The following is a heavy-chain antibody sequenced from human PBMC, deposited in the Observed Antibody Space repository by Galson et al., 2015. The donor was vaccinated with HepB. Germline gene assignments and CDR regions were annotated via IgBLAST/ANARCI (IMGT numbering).Heavy chain of an antibody. Sequence: ETLSLTCTVSGGSISSYYWSWIRQPPGKGLEWIGYIYYSGSTNYNPSLKSRVTISVDTSKNQFSLKLSSVTAADTAVYYCARVLVDPIRGHYYYYMDVWGKGTTVTVSS. J-gene: IGHJ6*03. D-gene: IGHD1-26*01. CDR3: ARVLVDPIRGHYYYYMDV. CDR1: GGSISSYY. V-gene: IGHV4-59*01. CDR2: IYYSGST.